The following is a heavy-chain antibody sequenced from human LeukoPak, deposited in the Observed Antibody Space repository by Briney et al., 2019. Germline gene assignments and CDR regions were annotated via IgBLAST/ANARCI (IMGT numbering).Heavy chain of an antibody. CDR3: TRLALEGFDY. CDR1: GFTFSGSA. V-gene: IGHV3-73*01. Sequence: PGGSLRLSCAASGFTFSGSAMHWVRQASGKGLEWVGRIRSKANSYATAYAASVKDRFTISGDDSKNTAYLQMNSLKTEDTAVYYCTRLALEGFDYWGQGTLVTVSS. J-gene: IGHJ4*02. CDR2: IRSKANSYAT.